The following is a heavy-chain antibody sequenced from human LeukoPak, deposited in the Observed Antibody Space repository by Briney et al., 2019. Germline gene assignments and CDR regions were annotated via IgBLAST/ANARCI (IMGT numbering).Heavy chain of an antibody. CDR1: GFTFTAYL. D-gene: IGHD3-22*01. CDR2: MSSDGNAM. V-gene: IGHV3-30-3*01. Sequence: PGGSLRLSCAASGFTFTAYLIHWVRQAPGKGLVWVAVMSSDGNAMFYADSVKGRFTISRDNSKNTLYLQMNSLRAEDTAVYYCVRESEYYFDHSASFDYWGQGTLVTVSS. CDR3: VRESEYYFDHSASFDY. J-gene: IGHJ4*02.